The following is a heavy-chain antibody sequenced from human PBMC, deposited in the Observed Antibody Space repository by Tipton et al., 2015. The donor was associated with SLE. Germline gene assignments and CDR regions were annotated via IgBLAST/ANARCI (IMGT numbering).Heavy chain of an antibody. CDR1: GFTFSSYE. V-gene: IGHV3-48*03. Sequence: SLRLSCAASGFTFSSYEMNWVRQAPGKGLEWVSYISSSGSTIYYADSVKGRFTISRDNAKNSLYLQMNSLRAEDTAVYYCESSVIEAAGTFGYWGQGTLVTVSS. D-gene: IGHD6-13*01. CDR3: ESSVIEAAGTFGY. J-gene: IGHJ4*02. CDR2: ISSSGSTI.